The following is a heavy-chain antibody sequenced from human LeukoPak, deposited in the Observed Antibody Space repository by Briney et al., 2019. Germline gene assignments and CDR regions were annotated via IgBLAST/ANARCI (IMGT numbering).Heavy chain of an antibody. D-gene: IGHD3-16*01. V-gene: IGHV4-39*01. CDR3: ARLSPFTYYDYVWGSPLDAFDI. CDR2: IYYSGST. J-gene: IGHJ3*02. Sequence: SETLSLTCTVSGGSISSSSYYWGWIRQPQGKGLEWIGSIYYSGSTYYNPSLKSRVTISVDTSKNQFSLKLSSVTAADTAVYYCARLSPFTYYDYVWGSPLDAFDIWGQGTMVTVSS. CDR1: GGSISSSSYY.